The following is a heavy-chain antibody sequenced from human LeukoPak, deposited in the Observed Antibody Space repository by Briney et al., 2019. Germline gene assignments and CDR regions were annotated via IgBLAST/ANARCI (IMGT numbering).Heavy chain of an antibody. CDR3: ARGVFYSSDYSNCFDP. V-gene: IGHV3-48*03. Sequence: PGGSLRLSCAASGFSFGNYEMNWVRQAPGKGLEWVSYISSSASTIYYADSVKGRFTISRDNAKNSLYLQMNSLRAEDTAVYYCARGVFYSSDYSNCFDPWGQGTLVTVSS. CDR2: ISSSASTI. CDR1: GFSFGNYE. J-gene: IGHJ5*02. D-gene: IGHD6-19*01.